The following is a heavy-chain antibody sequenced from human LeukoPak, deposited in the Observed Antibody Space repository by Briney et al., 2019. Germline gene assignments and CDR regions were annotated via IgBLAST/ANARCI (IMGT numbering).Heavy chain of an antibody. J-gene: IGHJ6*03. CDR3: ARLESSSWYAWSYMDV. CDR2: IYPDDSDT. CDR1: EYSFPNYC. V-gene: IGHV5-51*01. Sequence: GESLKISFKHSEYSFPNYCIGWVRQMPGKGLEWMGIIYPDDSDTRYSPSFQGQVTISADKSISTAYLQWSSLKASDTAMYYCARLESSSWYAWSYMDVWGKGTTVTVSS. D-gene: IGHD6-13*01.